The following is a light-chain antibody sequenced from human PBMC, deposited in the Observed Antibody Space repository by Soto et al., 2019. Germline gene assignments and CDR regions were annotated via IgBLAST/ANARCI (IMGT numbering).Light chain of an antibody. CDR3: QQSYGTPLT. CDR1: QSISNY. V-gene: IGKV1-39*01. CDR2: AAS. Sequence: DMEMTQSPSSLSASVGDRVTITCRASQSISNYLNWYQHKPGKVPKLLIYAASSLQSGVPTKFSDMETGTDCTLATDSLQSEDSATSYWQQSYGTPLTVGGGTKIEIK. J-gene: IGKJ4*01.